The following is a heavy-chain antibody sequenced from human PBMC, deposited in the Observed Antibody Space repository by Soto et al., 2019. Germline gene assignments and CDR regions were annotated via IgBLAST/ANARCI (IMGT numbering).Heavy chain of an antibody. D-gene: IGHD3-3*01. Sequence: GGSLRLSCAASGFIFIDYYMSWIRQAPWKGLEWVSYISSSGSTIYYADSVKGRFTISRDNAKNSLYLQMNSLRAEDTAVYYCAREFTIFGVVNKIRDYYYYYMDVWGKGTTVTVSS. CDR2: ISSSGSTI. CDR3: AREFTIFGVVNKIRDYYYYYMDV. J-gene: IGHJ6*03. CDR1: GFIFIDYY. V-gene: IGHV3-11*01.